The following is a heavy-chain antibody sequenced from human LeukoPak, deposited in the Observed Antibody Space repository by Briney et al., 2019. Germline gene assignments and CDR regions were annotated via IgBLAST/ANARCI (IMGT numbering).Heavy chain of an antibody. V-gene: IGHV4-39*01. CDR1: GGSISSSSYY. CDR3: AKSAYYYDSSGYRS. Sequence: SETLSLTCTVSGGSISSSSYYWGWIRQPPGKGLEWIGSIYYSGSTYYNPSLKSRVTISVDTSKNQFSLKLSSVTAADTAVYYCAKSAYYYDSSGYRSWGQGTLVTVSS. D-gene: IGHD3-22*01. J-gene: IGHJ4*02. CDR2: IYYSGST.